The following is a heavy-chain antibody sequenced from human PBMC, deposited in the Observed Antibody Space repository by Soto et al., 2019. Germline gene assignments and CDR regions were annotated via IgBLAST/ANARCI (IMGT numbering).Heavy chain of an antibody. J-gene: IGHJ6*02. CDR1: GGSFSGYY. CDR3: ARGTMVRGVMIWRGWNYYGMDV. D-gene: IGHD3-10*01. Sequence: SETLSLTCAVYGGSFSGYYWSWIRQPPGKGLEWIGEINHSGSTNYNPSLKSRVTISVDTSKNQFSLKLSSVTAADTAVYYCARGTMVRGVMIWRGWNYYGMDVWGQGTTVTVSS. V-gene: IGHV4-34*01. CDR2: INHSGST.